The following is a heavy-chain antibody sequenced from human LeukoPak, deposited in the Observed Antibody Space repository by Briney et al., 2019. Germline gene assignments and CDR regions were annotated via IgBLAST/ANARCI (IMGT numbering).Heavy chain of an antibody. CDR3: ARDLNTGMDV. V-gene: IGHV3-11*01. CDR2: ISGNGRFI. Sequence: GGSLSLSCAASGFTFSDYYINWIHQAPGKGLEWLSYISGNGRFIEYADSVKGRFTISRDNAQNLLYLQMNSLRAEDTAIYYCARDLNTGMDVWGRGTTVTVSS. J-gene: IGHJ6*02. CDR1: GFTFSDYY.